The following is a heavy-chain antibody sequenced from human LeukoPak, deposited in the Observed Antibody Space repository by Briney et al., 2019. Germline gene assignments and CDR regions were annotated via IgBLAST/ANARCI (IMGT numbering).Heavy chain of an antibody. J-gene: IGHJ4*02. CDR1: GLTFSDYW. V-gene: IGHV3-74*01. Sequence: GGSLRLSCAASGLTFSDYWMHWVRQAPGKGLVWVSRIKTDGRDTNYADSVKGRFTISRDNAKNTLYLQMNSLRAEDTAVYYCARRASFDYWGQGTLVTVSS. CDR2: IKTDGRDT. CDR3: ARRASFDY.